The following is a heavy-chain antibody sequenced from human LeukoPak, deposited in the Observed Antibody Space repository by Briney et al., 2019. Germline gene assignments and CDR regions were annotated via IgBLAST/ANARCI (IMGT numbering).Heavy chain of an antibody. CDR3: VKGYSSSRSGYFDS. V-gene: IGHV3-9*01. Sequence: PGGSLRLSCEASGFIFDDYVMYWVRQPPGKGLEWVSGITWDGYKIDYVDSVKGRFTISRDNARNSLFLQMNRVRVEDTAFYYCVKGYSSSRSGYFDSWGQGTLVTVAS. CDR1: GFIFDDYV. D-gene: IGHD5-18*01. J-gene: IGHJ4*02. CDR2: ITWDGYKI.